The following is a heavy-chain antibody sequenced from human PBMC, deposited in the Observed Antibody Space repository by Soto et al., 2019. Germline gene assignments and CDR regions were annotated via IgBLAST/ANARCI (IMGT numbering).Heavy chain of an antibody. J-gene: IGHJ4*02. V-gene: IGHV3-53*04. CDR3: ARVIRDGDLDY. D-gene: IGHD3-10*01. Sequence: EVQLVESGGGLVQPGGYLRLSCAASGFTVSSNYMSWVRQAPGKGLEGVSVIYSGGSTYYADSVKGRFTISRHNSKNTLYLQMNSLRAEDTAVYYCARVIRDGDLDYWGQGTLVTVSS. CDR1: GFTVSSNY. CDR2: IYSGGST.